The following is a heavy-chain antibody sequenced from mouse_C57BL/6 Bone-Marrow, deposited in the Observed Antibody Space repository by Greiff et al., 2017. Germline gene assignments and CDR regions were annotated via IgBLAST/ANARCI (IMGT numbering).Heavy chain of an antibody. V-gene: IGHV1-18*01. CDR1: GYTFTDYN. J-gene: IGHJ4*01. CDR2: INPNNGGT. CDR3: ARGIGLGPSYAMDY. Sequence: EVKLVESGPELVKPGASVKIPCKASGYTFTDYNMDWVKQSHGKSLEWIGDINPNNGGTIYNQKFKGKATLTVDKSSSTAYMELRSLTSEDTAVYYCARGIGLGPSYAMDYWGQGTSVTVSS. D-gene: IGHD4-1*01.